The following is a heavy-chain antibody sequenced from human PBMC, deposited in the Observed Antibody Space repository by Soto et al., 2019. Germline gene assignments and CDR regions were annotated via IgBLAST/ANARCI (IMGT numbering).Heavy chain of an antibody. J-gene: IGHJ6*02. V-gene: IGHV3-11*06. Sequence: QVLLVESGGGLVKAGGSLRLSCAASGFIFSDYYMSWVRQTPGKGLEWVSYISTRSTYTNYADSVKGRFTTSRDNTKNPLFLKMDSLKVEGTAVYYGARDLAWKRGKVGRYYYGMDVWGQGTTVTVSS. CDR3: ARDLAWKRGKVGRYYYGMDV. D-gene: IGHD1-1*01. CDR2: ISTRSTYT. CDR1: GFIFSDYY.